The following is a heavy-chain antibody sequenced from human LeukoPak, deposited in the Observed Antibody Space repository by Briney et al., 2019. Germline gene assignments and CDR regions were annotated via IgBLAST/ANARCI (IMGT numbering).Heavy chain of an antibody. CDR2: IYHSGST. Sequence: SETLSLTCAVSGGSISSSNWWSWVRQPPGKGLEWIGEIYHSGSTDYNPSLKSRVTISVDKSKNQFSLKLSSVTAADTAVYYCAREVVVTANYYFDYWGQGTLVTVSS. D-gene: IGHD2-21*02. CDR3: AREVVVTANYYFDY. CDR1: GGSISSSNW. J-gene: IGHJ4*02. V-gene: IGHV4-4*02.